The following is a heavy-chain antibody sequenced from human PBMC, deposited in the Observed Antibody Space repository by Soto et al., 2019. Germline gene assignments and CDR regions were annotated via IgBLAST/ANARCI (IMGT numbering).Heavy chain of an antibody. J-gene: IGHJ4*02. Sequence: QLQLQESGSGLVKPSQTLSLTCAVSGGSISSGGYSWSWIRQPPGKGLEWIGYIYHSGSTYYNPSLKSRVTISVDRSKNQFSLKLSSVTAADTAVYYCARGPVGICGGDCYTCDYWGQGTLVTVSS. CDR2: IYHSGST. CDR3: ARGPVGICGGDCYTCDY. CDR1: GGSISSGGYS. D-gene: IGHD2-21*02. V-gene: IGHV4-30-2*01.